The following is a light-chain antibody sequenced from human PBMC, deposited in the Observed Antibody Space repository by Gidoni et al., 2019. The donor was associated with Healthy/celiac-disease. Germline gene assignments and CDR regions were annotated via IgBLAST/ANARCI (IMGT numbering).Light chain of an antibody. CDR2: DNN. J-gene: IGLJ2*01. CDR1: SSNIGNNY. V-gene: IGLV1-51*01. CDR3: GTWDSSLSAVV. Sequence: QSVLPLPPSVSAAPGQKVTISCSGSSSNIGNNYVSWYQQLPGTAPKLLIYDNNKRPSGIPDRFSGSKSGTAATLGITGLQTGDEADYYCGTWDSSLSAVVFGGGTKLTVL.